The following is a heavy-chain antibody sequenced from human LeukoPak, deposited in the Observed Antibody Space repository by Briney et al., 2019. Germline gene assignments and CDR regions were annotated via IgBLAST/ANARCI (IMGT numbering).Heavy chain of an antibody. CDR1: GFTVSSNY. V-gene: IGHV1-24*01. CDR3: ARGGGLVVPAASPYYFDY. CDR2: FDPEDGET. Sequence: GGSLRLSCAASGFTVSSNYMSWVRQAPGKGLEWMGGFDPEDGETIYAQKFQGRVTMTRDTSTSTVYMELSSLRSEDTAVYYCARGGGLVVPAASPYYFDYWGQGTLVTVSS. D-gene: IGHD2-2*01. J-gene: IGHJ4*02.